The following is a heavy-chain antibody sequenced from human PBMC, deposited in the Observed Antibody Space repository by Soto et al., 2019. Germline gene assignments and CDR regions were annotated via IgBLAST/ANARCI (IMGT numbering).Heavy chain of an antibody. CDR1: GFTFSNAW. Sequence: GGSLRLSCAASGFTFSNAWMSWVRQAPGKGLEWVGRIKSKTDGGTTDYAAPVKGRFTISRDDSKNTLYLQMNSLKTEVTAVYYCTTDPYCSGGSRYPIYYYYGMDVWGPGTTVTVSS. CDR2: IKSKTDGGTT. V-gene: IGHV3-15*01. J-gene: IGHJ6*02. CDR3: TTDPYCSGGSRYPIYYYYGMDV. D-gene: IGHD2-15*01.